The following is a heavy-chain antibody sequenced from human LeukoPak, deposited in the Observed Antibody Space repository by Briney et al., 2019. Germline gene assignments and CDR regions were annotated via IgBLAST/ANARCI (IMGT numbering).Heavy chain of an antibody. CDR3: ARHPFPYPSAH. V-gene: IGHV4-59*08. CDR2: IYHSGHT. CDR1: GCSISSYY. Sequence: SETLSLTCTVSGCSISSYYWSWIRQSPGKGLEWVGYIYHSGHTMSNPSLKRRATPSLATSNNQSSLQLSSVTAADTAVYYCARHPFPYPSAHCGQATVVSVSS. D-gene: IGHD2/OR15-2a*01. J-gene: IGHJ4*02.